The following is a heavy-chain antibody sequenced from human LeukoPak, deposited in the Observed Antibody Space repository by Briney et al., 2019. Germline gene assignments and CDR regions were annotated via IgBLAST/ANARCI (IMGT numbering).Heavy chain of an antibody. Sequence: GGSLRLSCAASGFTFSSYGMHWVRQAPGKGLGWVAVIWYDGNNKYYADSVKGRFTISRDNSKNTLYLQMNSLRAEDTAVYYCARDLGAGLGEAFDIWGQGTMVTVYS. CDR3: ARDLGAGLGEAFDI. J-gene: IGHJ3*02. CDR1: GFTFSSYG. V-gene: IGHV3-33*01. D-gene: IGHD3-16*01. CDR2: IWYDGNNK.